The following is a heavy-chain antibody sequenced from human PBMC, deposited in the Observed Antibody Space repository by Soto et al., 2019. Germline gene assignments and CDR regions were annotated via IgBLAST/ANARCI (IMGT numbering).Heavy chain of an antibody. D-gene: IGHD3-22*01. CDR1: GGSISSYY. V-gene: IGHV4-59*01. CDR2: IYYSGST. CDR3: ERDYDSSGYDY. J-gene: IGHJ4*02. Sequence: PSETLSLTCTVSGGSISSYYWSWIRQPPGKGLEWIGYIYYSGSTNYNPSLKSRVTISVDTSKNQFSLKLSSVTAADTAVYYCERDYDSSGYDYWGQGTLVTVSS.